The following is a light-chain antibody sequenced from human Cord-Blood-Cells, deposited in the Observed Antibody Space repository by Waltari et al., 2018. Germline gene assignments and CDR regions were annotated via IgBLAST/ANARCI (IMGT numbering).Light chain of an antibody. CDR1: QSIISY. CDR2: AAS. CDR3: QQSYSTPPIT. Sequence: DIQMTQSPSSLSASVGDRVTITCRASQSIISYLNWYQQKQGKAPKLLIYAASSLQSGVPSRFSGSGSGTDFTLTISSLQPEDFATYYCQQSYSTPPITFGQGTRLEIK. V-gene: IGKV1-39*01. J-gene: IGKJ5*01.